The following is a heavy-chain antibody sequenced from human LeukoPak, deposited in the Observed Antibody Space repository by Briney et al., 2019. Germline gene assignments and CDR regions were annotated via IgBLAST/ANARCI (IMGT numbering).Heavy chain of an antibody. Sequence: PGGSLRLSCAASGFTFTNHIMHWVRQAPGKGLEWVASIATDGSQTFYRGSVKGRFTISRDNSEKKLYLQMNSLRAEDTAVYFGVRERQDTIVHTGAFDFWGQGTMLSVSS. V-gene: IGHV3-30-3*01. CDR2: IATDGSQT. CDR1: GFTFTNHI. J-gene: IGHJ3*01. D-gene: IGHD1-14*01. CDR3: VRERQDTIVHTGAFDF.